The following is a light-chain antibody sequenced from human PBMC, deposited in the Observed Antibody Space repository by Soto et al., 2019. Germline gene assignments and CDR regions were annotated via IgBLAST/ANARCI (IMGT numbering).Light chain of an antibody. V-gene: IGKV3-20*01. CDR2: GAS. Sequence: EIVLTQSPGTLSLSPGERATLSCRASQSVSSSYLAWYQQKPGQAPRQLIYGASSRATGIPDRFSGSGSGTDFTLTITRLEPEGFAVYYCQQYRTSFGGGTRVEIK. CDR3: QQYRTS. CDR1: QSVSSSY. J-gene: IGKJ4*01.